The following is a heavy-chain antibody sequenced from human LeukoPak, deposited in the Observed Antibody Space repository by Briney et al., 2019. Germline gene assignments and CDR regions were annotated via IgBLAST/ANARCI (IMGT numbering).Heavy chain of an antibody. CDR3: AREKLSTWFDP. V-gene: IGHV1-18*04. J-gene: IGHJ5*02. CDR1: GYTFTGYY. Sequence: ASVKVSCKASGYTFTGYYMHWVRQAPGQGLEWMGWISAYNGNTNYAQKLQGRVTMTTDTSTSTAYMELRSLRSDDTAVYYCAREKLSTWFDPWGQGTLVTVSS. CDR2: ISAYNGNT. D-gene: IGHD3-16*02.